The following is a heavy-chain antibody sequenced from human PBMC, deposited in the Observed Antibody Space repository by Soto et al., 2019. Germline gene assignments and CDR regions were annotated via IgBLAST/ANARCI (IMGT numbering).Heavy chain of an antibody. D-gene: IGHD2-2*01. CDR1: GYTFTSYY. Sequence: QVQLVQSGAEVKKPGASVKVSCKASGYTFTSYYMHWVRQAPGQGLEWMGIINPSGGSTSYAQKFKGRVTXXRXTXXSTVYMELSSLRSEDTAVYYCAREDCISTSCCFDPWGQGTLVTVSS. CDR3: AREDCISTSCCFDP. CDR2: INPSGGST. J-gene: IGHJ5*02. V-gene: IGHV1-46*01.